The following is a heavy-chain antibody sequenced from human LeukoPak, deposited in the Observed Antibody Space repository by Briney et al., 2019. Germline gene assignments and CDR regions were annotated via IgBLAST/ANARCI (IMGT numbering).Heavy chain of an antibody. V-gene: IGHV3-30-3*01. D-gene: IGHD3-10*01. CDR3: AKDEFFYYGSGSYYDY. Sequence: GGSLRLSCAASGFTFSSYAMHWVRQAPGKGLEWVAVISYDGSNKYYADSVKGRFTISRDNSKNTLYLQMNSLRAEDTAVYYCAKDEFFYYGSGSYYDYWGQGTLVTVSS. CDR1: GFTFSSYA. J-gene: IGHJ4*02. CDR2: ISYDGSNK.